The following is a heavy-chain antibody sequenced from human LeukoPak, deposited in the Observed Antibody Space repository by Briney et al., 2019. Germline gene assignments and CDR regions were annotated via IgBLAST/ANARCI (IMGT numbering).Heavy chain of an antibody. CDR2: IYYSGST. CDR1: GYSISSGYY. CDR3: ARAAYCSSTSCHLDY. Sequence: SETLSLTCTVSGYSISSGYYWGWIRQHPGKGLEWIGYIYYSGSTYYNPSLKSRVTISVDTSKNQFSLRLSSVTAADTAVYYCARAAYCSSTSCHLDYWGQGTLVTVSS. D-gene: IGHD2-2*01. J-gene: IGHJ4*02. V-gene: IGHV4-31*03.